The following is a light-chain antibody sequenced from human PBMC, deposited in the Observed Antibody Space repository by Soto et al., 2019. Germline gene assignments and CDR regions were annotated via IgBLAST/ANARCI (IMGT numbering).Light chain of an antibody. CDR2: DAS. CDR1: QSVGSY. V-gene: IGKV3-11*01. CDR3: EHTLTCAAT. J-gene: IGKJ4*02. Sequence: TVYLNPGRRATRSSVASQSVGSYLAWYQHKPGQAPRLLISDASNRASCFPARFSGSGSATESTFPLSSLHSQEFALYNCEHTLTCAATFGAGTKVDIK.